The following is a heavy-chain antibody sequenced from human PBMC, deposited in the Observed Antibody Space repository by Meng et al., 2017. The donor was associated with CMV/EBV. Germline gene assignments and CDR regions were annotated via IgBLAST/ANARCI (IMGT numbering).Heavy chain of an antibody. Sequence: QLQGQGSGPGLVKPSETLSLTCTVSGGSISSSSYYWGWIRQPPGKGLEWIGSIYYSGSTYYNPSLKSRVTISVDTSKNQFSLKLSSVTAADTAVYYCASIVGAQDYWGQGTLVTVSS. J-gene: IGHJ4*02. D-gene: IGHD1-26*01. V-gene: IGHV4-39*07. CDR3: ASIVGAQDY. CDR1: GGSISSSSYY. CDR2: IYYSGST.